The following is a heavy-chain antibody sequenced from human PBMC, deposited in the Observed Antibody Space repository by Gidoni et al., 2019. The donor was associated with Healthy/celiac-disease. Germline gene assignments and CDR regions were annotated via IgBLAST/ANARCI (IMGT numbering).Heavy chain of an antibody. CDR3: TRGRYFDWLLREYFQH. J-gene: IGHJ1*01. D-gene: IGHD3-9*01. V-gene: IGHV3-49*04. Sequence: EVQLVESGGGLVQPGRSLRLSCTASGFTFGDYAMSWVRQAPGKGLEWVGFIRSKAYGGTTEYAASVKGRFTISRDDSKSIAYLQMNSLKTEDTAVYYCTRGRYFDWLLREYFQHWGQGTLVTVSS. CDR1: GFTFGDYA. CDR2: IRSKAYGGTT.